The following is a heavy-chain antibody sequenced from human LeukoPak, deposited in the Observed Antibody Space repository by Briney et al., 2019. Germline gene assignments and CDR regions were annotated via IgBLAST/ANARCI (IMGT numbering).Heavy chain of an antibody. CDR3: TTEGWLHTGLEY. Sequence: GGSLRLSCAASGFTFSDYYMSWIRQAPGKGLEWVSYISSSGSTIYYADSVKGRFTISRDNAKNSLYLQMNSLKTEDTAVYYCTTEGWLHTGLEYWGQGTLVTVSS. V-gene: IGHV3-11*01. CDR2: ISSSGSTI. CDR1: GFTFSDYY. J-gene: IGHJ4*02. D-gene: IGHD3-3*01.